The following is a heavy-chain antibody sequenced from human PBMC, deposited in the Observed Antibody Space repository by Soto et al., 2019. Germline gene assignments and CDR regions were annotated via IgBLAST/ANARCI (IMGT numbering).Heavy chain of an antibody. Sequence: SETLSLTCTVSGGSISSYYWSWIRQPPGKGLEWIWYIYYSGTISYNPSLNSRVTMSVDTSKNQFSLKVNSVTAADTAVYYCARESYYGSGATVVAYWGQGTLVTVSS. CDR3: ARESYYGSGATVVAY. CDR2: IYYSGTI. V-gene: IGHV4-59*01. CDR1: GGSISSYY. D-gene: IGHD3-10*01. J-gene: IGHJ4*02.